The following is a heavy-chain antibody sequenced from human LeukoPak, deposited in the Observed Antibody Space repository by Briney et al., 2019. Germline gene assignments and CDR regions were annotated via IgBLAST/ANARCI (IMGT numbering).Heavy chain of an antibody. V-gene: IGHV3-53*01. CDR3: ARGRWYVGIDY. CDR2: IYSGGST. J-gene: IGHJ4*02. CDR1: GFTVSSNY. Sequence: GGSLRLSCAASGFTVSSNYMSWVRQAPGKGLEWVSVIYSGGSTYYADSVKGRFTISRDNSKNTLYPQMNSLRAEDTAVYYCARGRWYVGIDYWGQGTLVTVSS. D-gene: IGHD6-13*01.